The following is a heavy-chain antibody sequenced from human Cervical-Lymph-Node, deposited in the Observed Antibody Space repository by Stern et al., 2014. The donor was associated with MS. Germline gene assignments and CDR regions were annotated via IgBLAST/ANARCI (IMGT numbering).Heavy chain of an antibody. J-gene: IGHJ6*02. CDR2: LSYDGSNR. V-gene: IGHV3-30*04. CDR3: ARDREYGDYDYYYGMDV. CDR1: GFTFSGYA. Sequence: QVQLMQSGGGVVQPGRSLRLSCTASGFTFSGYAMHWVRQAPGKGLEWVAVLSYDGSNRNYADSVKGRFTVSRDNSENTLFLQMNSLRGEDTAVYYCARDREYGDYDYYYGMDVWGQGTTVIVSS. D-gene: IGHD4-17*01.